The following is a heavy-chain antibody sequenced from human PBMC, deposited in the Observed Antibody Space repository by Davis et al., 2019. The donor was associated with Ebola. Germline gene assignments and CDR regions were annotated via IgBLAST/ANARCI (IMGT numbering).Heavy chain of an antibody. CDR1: GGSISNSNW. CDR2: IYHSGST. J-gene: IGHJ4*02. V-gene: IGHV4-4*02. D-gene: IGHD3-9*01. CDR3: ARFKGRSLTGYYGPGYFDY. Sequence: PSETLSLTCAVSGGSISNSNWWSWVRQPPGKGLEWIGEIYHSGSTNYNPSLKSRVTISVDKSKNQFSLKLSSVTAADTAVYYCARFKGRSLTGYYGPGYFDYWGQGTLVTVSS.